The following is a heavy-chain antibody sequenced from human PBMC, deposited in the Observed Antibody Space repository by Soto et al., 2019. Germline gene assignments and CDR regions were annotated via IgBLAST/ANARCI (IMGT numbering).Heavy chain of an antibody. V-gene: IGHV1-8*01. CDR2: VNPNSGNT. CDR3: ARVPFVNFGDSVPFDY. CDR1: GFTFTSYD. J-gene: IGHJ4*02. Sequence: VQLLQSGAEVKKPGASVKVSCKTSGFTFTSYDINWVRQAPGQGLEWLGWVNPNSGNTDYAQKLQGRVTMTRNTSITTAYMELSSLRSEDTAVYYCARVPFVNFGDSVPFDYWGQGTLVTVSS. D-gene: IGHD4-17*01.